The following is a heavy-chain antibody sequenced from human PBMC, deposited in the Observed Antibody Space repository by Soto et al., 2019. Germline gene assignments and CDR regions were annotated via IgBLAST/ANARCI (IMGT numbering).Heavy chain of an antibody. D-gene: IGHD5-12*01. CDR3: ARGEGRLVGTWFAP. Sequence: SGSLSLACDAYGGTFRSYYWNWIRQPPGKGLEWLGEINHSGSTNYNPSLESRVTISLDTSKTQFSLKLTSVTAADTAVYYCARGEGRLVGTWFAPWGQGTLVTVS. V-gene: IGHV4-34*01. CDR1: GGTFRSYY. CDR2: INHSGST. J-gene: IGHJ5*02.